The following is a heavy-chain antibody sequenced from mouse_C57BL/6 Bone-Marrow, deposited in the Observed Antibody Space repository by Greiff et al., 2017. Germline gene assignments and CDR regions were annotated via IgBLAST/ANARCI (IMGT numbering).Heavy chain of an antibody. D-gene: IGHD2-13*01. Sequence: QVQLQQSGAELVKPGASVKLSCKASGYTFTSSWMHWVKQRPGQGLEWIGMIHPNSGSTNYNEKFKSKATLTVAKSSSTAYLQLSSLTSEDAAVYYCASPPICYGAWFAYWGQGTLVTVSA. CDR3: ASPPICYGAWFAY. CDR2: IHPNSGST. J-gene: IGHJ3*01. V-gene: IGHV1-64*01. CDR1: GYTFTSSW.